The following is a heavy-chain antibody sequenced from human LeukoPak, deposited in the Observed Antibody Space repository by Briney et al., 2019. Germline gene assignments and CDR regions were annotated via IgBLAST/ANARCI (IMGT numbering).Heavy chain of an antibody. D-gene: IGHD3-9*01. V-gene: IGHV1-18*01. CDR2: ISAYNGNT. CDR3: ARDFYDFLSGYYIGF. J-gene: IGHJ4*02. Sequence: GASVKVSCKASGYTFTSYGINWVRQAPGQGLEWMGWISAYNGNTQYAQTLQDRVTMTTDTSTSTAYMELRSLRSDDTAVYYCARDFYDFLSGYYIGFWGQGTLVTVSS. CDR1: GYTFTSYG.